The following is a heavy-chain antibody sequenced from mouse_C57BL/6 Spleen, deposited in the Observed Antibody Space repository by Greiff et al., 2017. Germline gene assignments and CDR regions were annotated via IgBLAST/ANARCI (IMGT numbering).Heavy chain of an antibody. V-gene: IGHV5-17*01. Sequence: EVHLVESGGGLVKPGGSLKLSCAASGFTFSDYGMHWVRQAPEKGLEWVAYISSGSSTIYYADTVKGRFTISRDNAKNTLFLQMTSLRSEDTAMYYCATPTGNYAMDYWGQGTSVTVSS. J-gene: IGHJ4*01. CDR2: ISSGSSTI. CDR1: GFTFSDYG. D-gene: IGHD4-1*02. CDR3: ATPTGNYAMDY.